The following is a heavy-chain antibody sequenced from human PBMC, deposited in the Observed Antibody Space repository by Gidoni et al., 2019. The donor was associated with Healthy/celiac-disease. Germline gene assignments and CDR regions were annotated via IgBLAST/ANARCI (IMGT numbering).Heavy chain of an antibody. V-gene: IGHV4-59*02. D-gene: IGHD2-15*01. CDR1: GGSVSSSY. Sequence: QVQLQESGPGLVKPSETLSLPCTVSGGSVSSSYWSWIRQPPGKGLEWSGYIYDSGRTNYNPSLKSRVTISVDTSKNQFSLKLSSVTAADTAVYYCARGRSGNYYYGMDVWGQGTTVTVS. CDR3: ARGRSGNYYYGMDV. J-gene: IGHJ6*02. CDR2: IYDSGRT.